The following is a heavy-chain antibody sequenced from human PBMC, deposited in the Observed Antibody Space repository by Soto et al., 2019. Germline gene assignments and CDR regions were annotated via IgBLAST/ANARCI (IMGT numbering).Heavy chain of an antibody. CDR3: TTSIIFGELLVGVRQ. CDR2: IKSKTDGGTT. Sequence: GGSLRLSCAASGFTFSNAWMSWVRQAPGKGLEWVGRIKSKTDGGTTDYAAPVKGRFTISRDDSKNTLYLQMNSLKTEDTAVYYCTTSIIFGELLVGVRQWGQGTLVTVSS. V-gene: IGHV3-15*01. D-gene: IGHD3-10*02. CDR1: GFTFSNAW. J-gene: IGHJ4*02.